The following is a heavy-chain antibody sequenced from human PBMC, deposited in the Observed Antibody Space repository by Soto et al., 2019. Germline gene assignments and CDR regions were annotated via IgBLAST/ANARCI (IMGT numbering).Heavy chain of an antibody. V-gene: IGHV1-18*01. CDR3: ARDVYSSSSKYYYYYYGMDV. D-gene: IGHD6-6*01. Sequence: GASVKVSCKASGYTFTSYGISWVRQAPGQGLEWMGWISAYNGNTNYAQKLQGRVTMTTDTSTGTAYMELRSLRSDDTAVYYCARDVYSSSSKYYYYYYGMDVWGQGTTVTVSS. CDR2: ISAYNGNT. CDR1: GYTFTSYG. J-gene: IGHJ6*02.